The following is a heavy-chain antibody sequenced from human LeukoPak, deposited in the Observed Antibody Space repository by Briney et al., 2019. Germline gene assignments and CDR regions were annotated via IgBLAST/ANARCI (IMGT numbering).Heavy chain of an antibody. D-gene: IGHD3-10*01. CDR1: GYTFTGYY. V-gene: IGHV1-2*02. J-gene: IGHJ5*02. CDR3: ARDKWFGELYAWFDP. CDR2: INPNSGGT. Sequence: ASVKVSCKASGYTFTGYYMHWVRQAPGQGLEWMGWINPNSGGTNYAQKFQGRVTMTRDTSISTAYMELSRLRSDDTAVYYCARDKWFGELYAWFDPWGQGTLVTVSS.